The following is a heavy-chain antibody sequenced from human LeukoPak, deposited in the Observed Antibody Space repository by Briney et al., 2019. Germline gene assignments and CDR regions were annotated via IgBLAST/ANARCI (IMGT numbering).Heavy chain of an antibody. J-gene: IGHJ6*03. CDR3: ARDSGSDYYYYMDV. V-gene: IGHV1-18*01. D-gene: IGHD7-27*01. Sequence: ASVKVSCKASGYTFTSYGISWVRQAPGQGLEWMVWISAYNGNTNYAQKLQGRVTMTTDTSTSTAYMELRSLRSDGTAVYYCARDSGSDYYYYMDVWGKGTTVTVSS. CDR2: ISAYNGNT. CDR1: GYTFTSYG.